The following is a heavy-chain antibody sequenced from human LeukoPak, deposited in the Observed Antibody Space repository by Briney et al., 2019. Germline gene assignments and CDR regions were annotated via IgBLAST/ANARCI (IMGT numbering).Heavy chain of an antibody. V-gene: IGHV1-46*01. D-gene: IGHD3-10*01. CDR1: GYTFTSYH. Sequence: ASVKVSCKASGYTFTSYHVHWVRQAPGHGLEWMGRIIPSGGATTCAQRFQGRVTMTSDTSTTTVYMELSSLRSEDTAIYYCARDAYGSDYWGQGTLVTVSS. CDR2: IIPSGGAT. J-gene: IGHJ4*02. CDR3: ARDAYGSDY.